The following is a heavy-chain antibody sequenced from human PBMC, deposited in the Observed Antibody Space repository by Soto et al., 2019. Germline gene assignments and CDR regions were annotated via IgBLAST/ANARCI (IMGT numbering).Heavy chain of an antibody. D-gene: IGHD3-3*01. CDR3: AKTVYYDFWSGPSRFDY. CDR2: ISGSGGST. CDR1: GFNFSSYA. J-gene: IGHJ4*02. V-gene: IGHV3-23*01. Sequence: VQLLESGGGLVQPGGSLRLSCAASGFNFSSYAMRWVRQAPGKGLEWVSAISGSGGSTYYADSVKGRFTISRDNSKNTLYLQMNSLRAEDTAVYYCAKTVYYDFWSGPSRFDYWGQGTLVTVSS.